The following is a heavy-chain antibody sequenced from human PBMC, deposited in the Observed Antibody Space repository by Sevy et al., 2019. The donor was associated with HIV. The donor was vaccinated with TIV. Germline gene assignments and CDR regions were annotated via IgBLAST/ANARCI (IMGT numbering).Heavy chain of an antibody. CDR2: LSYDDSDE. CDR3: AKDDLGSIDY. D-gene: IGHD3-10*01. Sequence: GESLKISCAASRFIFSTSPMHWVRQAPGKGLECVAILSYDDSDENYADSVKGRFTISRDNSKNTLYLQMNSLRTEDTAVYYCAKDDLGSIDYWGQGTLVTVSS. V-gene: IGHV3-30-3*02. J-gene: IGHJ4*02. CDR1: RFIFSTSP.